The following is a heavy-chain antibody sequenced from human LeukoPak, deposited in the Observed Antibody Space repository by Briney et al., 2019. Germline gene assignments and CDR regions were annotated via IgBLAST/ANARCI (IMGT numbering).Heavy chain of an antibody. V-gene: IGHV3-23*01. CDR3: ATLPAPPAD. J-gene: IGHJ4*02. Sequence: PGGSXRLSCAASGFTFSSYAMSWVRQAPGKGLEWVSAISGSGGSTYYADSVKGRFTISRDNSKNTLYLQINSLTAEHTAIYYCATLPAPPADWGQGTLVTVSS. CDR2: ISGSGGST. D-gene: IGHD2-2*01. CDR1: GFTFSSYA.